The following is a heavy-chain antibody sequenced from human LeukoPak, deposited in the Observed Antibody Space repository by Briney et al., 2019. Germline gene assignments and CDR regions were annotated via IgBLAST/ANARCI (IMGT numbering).Heavy chain of an antibody. CDR2: ISYDGNNK. V-gene: IGHV3-30*18. Sequence: GGSLRLSCAASGFTFSSYGMHWVRQAPGKGLEWVAVISYDGNNKYYADSVKGRFTISRDNSKNTLYLQMNSLRAEDTAVYYCAKEVSYYYDSSGYLENWGQGTLVTVSS. D-gene: IGHD3-22*01. CDR1: GFTFSSYG. CDR3: AKEVSYYYDSSGYLEN. J-gene: IGHJ4*02.